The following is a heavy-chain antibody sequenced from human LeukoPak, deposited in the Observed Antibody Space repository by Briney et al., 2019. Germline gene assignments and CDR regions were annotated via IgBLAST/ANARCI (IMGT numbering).Heavy chain of an antibody. D-gene: IGHD3-10*01. CDR1: GYTFISYG. V-gene: IGHV1-18*01. CDR3: ARDQYYYGSGSYWADFDY. CDR2: FSAYNGNT. J-gene: IGHJ4*02. Sequence: ASVKVSCKASGYTFISYGISWVRQAPGQGLEWMGWFSAYNGNTNYAQKLRGRVTMTTDTSTSTAYMELRSLRSDDTAVYYCARDQYYYGSGSYWADFDYWGQGTLVTVSS.